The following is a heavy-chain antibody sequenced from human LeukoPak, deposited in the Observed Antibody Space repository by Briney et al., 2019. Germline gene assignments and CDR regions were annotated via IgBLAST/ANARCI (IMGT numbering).Heavy chain of an antibody. CDR2: IYYSGST. CDR1: GGSISSYY. D-gene: IGHD5-18*01. J-gene: IGHJ4*02. V-gene: IGHV4-59*12. CDR3: ARGRGYSYGSPLRYYFDY. Sequence: SETLSLTCTVSGGSISSYYWSWIRQPPGKGLEWIGYIYYSGSTNYNPSLKSRVTISVDTSKNQFSLKLSSVTAADTAVYYCARGRGYSYGSPLRYYFDYWGQGTLVTVSS.